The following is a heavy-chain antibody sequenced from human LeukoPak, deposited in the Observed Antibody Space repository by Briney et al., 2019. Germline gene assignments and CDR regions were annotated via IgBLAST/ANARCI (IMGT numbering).Heavy chain of an antibody. J-gene: IGHJ4*02. D-gene: IGHD3-3*01. V-gene: IGHV1-3*01. CDR3: ARDQSDDFWSGYLFDY. Sequence: ASVKVSCKASGCTFTSYAMHWVRQAPGQRLEWMGWINAGNGNTKYSQKFQGRVTITRDTSASTAYMELSSLRSEDTAVYYCARDQSDDFWSGYLFDYWGQGTLVTVSS. CDR2: INAGNGNT. CDR1: GCTFTSYA.